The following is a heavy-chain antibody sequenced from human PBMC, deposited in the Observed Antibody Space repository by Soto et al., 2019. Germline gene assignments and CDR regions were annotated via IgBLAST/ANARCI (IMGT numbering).Heavy chain of an antibody. CDR1: GASINSANW. J-gene: IGHJ6*02. Sequence: QVLMEESGPGLVKPSGTLFLTCTVSGASINSANWWVWVRQPPGKGLEWIGEIYHIGSTTYNPSLTSRATISVDKSKNQFSLKVTSVTAADTGVYYCAKRYDFWSGRWYGLGVWGQGTTVTVSS. CDR3: AKRYDFWSGRWYGLGV. V-gene: IGHV4-4*02. D-gene: IGHD3-3*01. CDR2: IYHIGST.